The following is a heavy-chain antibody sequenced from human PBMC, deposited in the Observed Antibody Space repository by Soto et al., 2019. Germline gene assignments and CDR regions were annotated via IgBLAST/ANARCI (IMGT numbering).Heavy chain of an antibody. CDR3: AKLPLVLALGFDY. Sequence: ASVKVSCKASGYTLTSYDINWVRQATGQGLEWMGWMNPNSGNTGYAQKFQGRVTMTRNTSISTAYMELSSLRSEDTAVYYCAKLPLVLALGFDYWGQGTLVTVSS. CDR1: GYTLTSYD. J-gene: IGHJ4*02. CDR2: MNPNSGNT. V-gene: IGHV1-8*01.